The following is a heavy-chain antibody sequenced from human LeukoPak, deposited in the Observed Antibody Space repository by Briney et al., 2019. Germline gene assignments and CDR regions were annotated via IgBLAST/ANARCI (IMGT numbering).Heavy chain of an antibody. V-gene: IGHV1-18*01. CDR1: GFTFASYS. J-gene: IGHJ6*03. CDR3: ARQKYHLFAARNLYHYMDV. CDR2: ISPYNGNT. Sequence: ASVEVSCKASGFTFASYSISWVRQAPGQGLEWMGWISPYNGNTNYAQKVQGRVTMTTDTSTSTAYMELRSLKSDDTATYYCARQKYHLFAARNLYHYMDVWGKGTTVTVSS. D-gene: IGHD2-2*01.